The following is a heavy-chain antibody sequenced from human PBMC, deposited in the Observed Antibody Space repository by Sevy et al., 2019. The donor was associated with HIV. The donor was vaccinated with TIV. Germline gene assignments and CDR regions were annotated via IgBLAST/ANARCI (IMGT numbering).Heavy chain of an antibody. V-gene: IGHV3-7*03. J-gene: IGHJ6*02. CDR2: IKRDGTEK. CDR1: GFTFSSYW. CDR3: ARDCSSSSCLWGMDV. D-gene: IGHD2-2*01. Sequence: GGSLRLSCAASGFTFSSYWMSWVRQAPGKGLEWVAHIKRDGTEKYYVDSVKGRFTISRDNAKNSRYLQMNSLRAEDTPVYYCARDCSSSSCLWGMDVWGQGSTVTVSS.